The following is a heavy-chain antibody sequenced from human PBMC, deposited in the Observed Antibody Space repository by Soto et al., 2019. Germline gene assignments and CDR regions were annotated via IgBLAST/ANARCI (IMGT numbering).Heavy chain of an antibody. V-gene: IGHV1-69*01. CDR3: ARGSRGYSSAPRYYFDY. CDR2: IIPIFATV. D-gene: IGHD5-18*01. CDR1: GGSFSSNP. J-gene: IGHJ4*02. Sequence: QVPLVQSGSEVKKPGSSVKVSCKASGGSFSSNPISWVRQAPGQGLEWMAGIIPIFATVHYAQKFQGRVTITADELTSTAYMELTSLRSEDTAVYFCARGSRGYSSAPRYYFDYWGQGTLVTVSS.